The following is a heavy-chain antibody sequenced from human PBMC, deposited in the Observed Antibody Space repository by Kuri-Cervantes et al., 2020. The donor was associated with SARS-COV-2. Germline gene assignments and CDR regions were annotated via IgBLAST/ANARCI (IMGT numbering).Heavy chain of an antibody. V-gene: IGHV3-33*08. CDR2: IWYDGRNT. CDR3: ARSQGEWDLLVPIAY. CDR1: GFTFSDYD. Sequence: GGSLRLSCASSGFTFSDYDMHWVRQAPGKGLEWVAVIWYDGRNTYYTGSVKGRFTISRDNSKNTLYLQMNNLRADDTAVYYCARSQGEWDLLVPIAYWGRGTLVTVSS. J-gene: IGHJ4*02. D-gene: IGHD1-26*01.